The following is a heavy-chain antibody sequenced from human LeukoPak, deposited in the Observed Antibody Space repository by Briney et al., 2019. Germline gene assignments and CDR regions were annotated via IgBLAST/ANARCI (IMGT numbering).Heavy chain of an antibody. J-gene: IGHJ6*04. CDR3: AELGITMIGGV. CDR1: GFTFSRYG. D-gene: IGHD3-10*02. Sequence: GGSLRLSCAASGFTFSRYGMSWVRQAPGKGLEWVSYISSSGSTIYYADSVKGRFTISRDNAKNSLYLQMNSLRAEDTAVYYCAELGITMIGGVWGKGTTVTISS. V-gene: IGHV3-48*03. CDR2: ISSSGSTI.